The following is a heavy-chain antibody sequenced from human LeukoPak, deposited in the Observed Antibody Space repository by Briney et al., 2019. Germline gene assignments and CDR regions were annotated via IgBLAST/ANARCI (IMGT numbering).Heavy chain of an antibody. CDR2: ISSSGSTI. Sequence: PGGSLRLSCAASGFTFSSYEMNWVRQAPGKGLEWVAYISSSGSTIYYADSVKGRFTISRDNAKNSLYLQMNSLRAEDTAVYYCARAKIAVAVNFDYWGQGTLVTVSS. CDR3: ARAKIAVAVNFDY. V-gene: IGHV3-48*03. J-gene: IGHJ4*02. D-gene: IGHD6-19*01. CDR1: GFTFSSYE.